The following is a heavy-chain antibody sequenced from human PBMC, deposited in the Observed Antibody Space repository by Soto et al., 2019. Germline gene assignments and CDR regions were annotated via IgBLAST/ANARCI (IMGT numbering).Heavy chain of an antibody. CDR2: IIPIFGTA. CDR3: ASIAVAGDYSYYYYGMDV. V-gene: IGHV1-69*13. J-gene: IGHJ6*02. D-gene: IGHD6-19*01. Sequence: ASVKVSCKASGGTFSSYAISWVRQAPGQGLEWMGGIIPIFGTANYAQKFQGRVTITADESTSTAYMELSSLRSEDTAVYYCASIAVAGDYSYYYYGMDVWGQGTTVTVSS. CDR1: GGTFSSYA.